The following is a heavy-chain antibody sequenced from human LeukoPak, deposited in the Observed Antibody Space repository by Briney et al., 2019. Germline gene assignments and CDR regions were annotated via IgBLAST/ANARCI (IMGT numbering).Heavy chain of an antibody. J-gene: IGHJ4*02. CDR2: IPYDGSNK. CDR3: AKDVPRGSSWYANHRNSLSLDY. D-gene: IGHD6-13*01. V-gene: IGHV3-30*02. CDR1: GFTFSSYG. Sequence: PGGSLRLSCAASGFTFSSYGMHWVRQAPGKGLEWVAFIPYDGSNKYYADSVKGRLTISRDNSKNTLYLQMNSLRAEDTAVYYCAKDVPRGSSWYANHRNSLSLDYWGQGTLVTVSS.